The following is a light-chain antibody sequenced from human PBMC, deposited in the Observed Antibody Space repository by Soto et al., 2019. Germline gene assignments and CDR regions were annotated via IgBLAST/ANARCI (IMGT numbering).Light chain of an antibody. V-gene: IGKV1-5*03. Sequence: DIQMTQSPSTLSASVGDRVTITCRASQSISSWLAWYPQKPGKAPKLLTYTASSLESAVPSRFSGSGSGSECTLTISNLQPDDFATYYCQQYYSYSTFGQGTKVEIK. CDR3: QQYYSYST. CDR1: QSISSW. CDR2: TAS. J-gene: IGKJ1*01.